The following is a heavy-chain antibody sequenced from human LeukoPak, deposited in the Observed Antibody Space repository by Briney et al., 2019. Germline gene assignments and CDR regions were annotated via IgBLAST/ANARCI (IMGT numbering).Heavy chain of an antibody. Sequence: PSETLSLTCAVDGGSFSGYYWSWIRQPPRHRLDWIGEINHSVSTHYNPSLKSRVTISVDTSKNQFSLKLSSVTAADTAVYYCASQKSYCSSTSCSTHPRDAFDIWGQGTMVTVSS. D-gene: IGHD2-2*01. CDR3: ASQKSYCSSTSCSTHPRDAFDI. CDR1: GGSFSGYY. J-gene: IGHJ3*02. V-gene: IGHV4-34*01. CDR2: INHSVST.